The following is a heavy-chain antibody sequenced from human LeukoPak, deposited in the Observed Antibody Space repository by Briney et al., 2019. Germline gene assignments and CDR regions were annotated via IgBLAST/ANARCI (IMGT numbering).Heavy chain of an antibody. CDR3: ARLRGYSYGYGDY. CDR2: IRGSGET. J-gene: IGHJ4*02. CDR1: GFSVSNYY. D-gene: IGHD5-18*01. V-gene: IGHV3-69-1*02. Sequence: GGSLRLSCAVSGFSVSNYYMNWVRQAPGKGLEWVSLIRGSGETFYADSVKGRFTISRDNAKNSLYLQMVSLRAEDTAVYYCARLRGYSYGYGDYWGQGTLFTVSS.